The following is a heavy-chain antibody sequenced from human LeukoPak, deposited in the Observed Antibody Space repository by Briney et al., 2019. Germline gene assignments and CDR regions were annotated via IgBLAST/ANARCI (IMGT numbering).Heavy chain of an antibody. CDR3: ARFILTGTLDY. Sequence: SETLSLTCTVSGGSISSYYWSWIRQPPGKGLEWIGYIYYSGSTNYNPSLKSRVTISVDTSKNQFSLKLSSVTAADTAVYYCARFILTGTLDYWGQGTLVTVSS. CDR1: GGSISSYY. J-gene: IGHJ4*02. V-gene: IGHV4-59*12. D-gene: IGHD3-9*01. CDR2: IYYSGST.